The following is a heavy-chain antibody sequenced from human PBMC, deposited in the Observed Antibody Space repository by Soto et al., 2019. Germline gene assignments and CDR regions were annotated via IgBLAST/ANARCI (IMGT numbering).Heavy chain of an antibody. V-gene: IGHV4-61*01. CDR2: MYNTGST. Sequence: SETLSLTCTVSGVSISSSSFYWGWIRQPPGQGLEWIGYMYNTGSTVYNPSFKSRVTISVDTSKNQFSLKLNSVTAADTAVYYCARDLWGYCGTDCYPLDVWGQGTTVTVSS. CDR3: ARDLWGYCGTDCYPLDV. CDR1: GVSISSSSFY. J-gene: IGHJ6*02. D-gene: IGHD2-21*02.